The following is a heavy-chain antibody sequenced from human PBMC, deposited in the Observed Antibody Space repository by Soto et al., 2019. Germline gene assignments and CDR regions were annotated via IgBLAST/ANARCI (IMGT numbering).Heavy chain of an antibody. CDR2: IIPLFGTA. V-gene: IGHV1-69*01. J-gene: IGHJ4*02. CDR3: ARDRSMDGYNSRSFDY. D-gene: IGHD5-12*01. CDR1: GGTFSSFG. Sequence: QVQLVQSGAEVKKPGSSVKVSCKASGGTFSSFGFNWVRQAPGQGLEWMGGIIPLFGTANYAEKFQGRVTISADEGTSTASMELIGLRSEDTAIYYCARDRSMDGYNSRSFDYWGQGTVVTVS.